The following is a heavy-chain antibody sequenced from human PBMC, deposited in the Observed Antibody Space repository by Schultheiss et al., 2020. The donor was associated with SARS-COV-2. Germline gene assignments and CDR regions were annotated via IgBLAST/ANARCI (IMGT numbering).Heavy chain of an antibody. D-gene: IGHD6-13*01. CDR1: GFTFSSYG. Sequence: GGSLRLSCAASGFTFSSYGMHWVRQAPGKGLEWVSRINSDGSSTSYADSVKGRFTISRDNAKNTLYLQMNSLRAEDTAVYYCARALIAAAGPSFDYWGQGTLVTVSS. V-gene: IGHV3-74*01. J-gene: IGHJ4*02. CDR3: ARALIAAAGPSFDY. CDR2: INSDGSST.